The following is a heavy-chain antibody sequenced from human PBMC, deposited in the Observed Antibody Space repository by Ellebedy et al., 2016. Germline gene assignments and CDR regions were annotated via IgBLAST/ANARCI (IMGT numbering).Heavy chain of an antibody. CDR1: GFTFDDHA. Sequence: GGSLRLXCEGSGFTFDDHAMHWVRQAPGKGLEWVSGISWHGKNVGYSNSVKGRFTISRDNTNNALYLEMNSLRVDDTARYYCAKEGAGVTHVDAWGQGTLVTVSS. D-gene: IGHD3-3*01. J-gene: IGHJ4*02. CDR3: AKEGAGVTHVDA. V-gene: IGHV3-9*01. CDR2: ISWHGKNV.